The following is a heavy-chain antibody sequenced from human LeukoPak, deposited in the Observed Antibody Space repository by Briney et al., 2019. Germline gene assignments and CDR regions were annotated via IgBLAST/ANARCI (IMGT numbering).Heavy chain of an antibody. CDR1: GGSFSGYY. CDR2: INHSGST. J-gene: IGHJ4*02. D-gene: IGHD2-15*01. Sequence: SETLSLTCAVYGGSFSGYYWSWIRQPPGKGPEWIGEINHSGSTNYNPSLKSRVTISVDTSKNQFSLKPSSVTAADTAVYYCARRIVVVVAATYIDYWGQGTLVTVSS. CDR3: ARRIVVVVAATYIDY. V-gene: IGHV4-34*01.